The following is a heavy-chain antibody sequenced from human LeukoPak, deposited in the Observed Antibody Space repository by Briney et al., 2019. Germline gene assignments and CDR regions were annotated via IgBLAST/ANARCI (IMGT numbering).Heavy chain of an antibody. Sequence: VKVSCKASGGTFSSYAISWVRQAPGQGLEWMGGIIPIFGTANYAQKFQGRVTITADKSTSTAYMELSSLGSDDTAVYYCARDGRGSRSSWFDPWGQGTLVIVSS. J-gene: IGHJ5*02. V-gene: IGHV1-69*06. CDR3: ARDGRGSRSSWFDP. CDR2: IIPIFGTA. CDR1: GGTFSSYA. D-gene: IGHD3-10*01.